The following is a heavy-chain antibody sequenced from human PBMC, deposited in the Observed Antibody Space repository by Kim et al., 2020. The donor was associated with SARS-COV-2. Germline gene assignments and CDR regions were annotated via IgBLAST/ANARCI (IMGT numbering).Heavy chain of an antibody. CDR3: ARVGGEDYGDYYFDY. V-gene: IGHV4-30-4*01. Sequence: SETLSLTCTVSGGSISSGDYYWSWIRQPPGKGLEWIGYIYYSGSTYYNPSLKSRVTISVDTSKNQFSLKLSSVTAADTAVYYCARVGGEDYGDYYFDYWGQGTLVTVSS. D-gene: IGHD4-17*01. CDR2: IYYSGST. CDR1: GGSISSGDYY. J-gene: IGHJ4*02.